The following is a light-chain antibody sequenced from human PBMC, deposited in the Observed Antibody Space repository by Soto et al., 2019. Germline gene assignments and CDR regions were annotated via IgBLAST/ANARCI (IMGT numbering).Light chain of an antibody. CDR2: DAS. CDR3: QQRSNWPPLT. J-gene: IGKJ4*01. V-gene: IGKV3-11*01. CDR1: QSVSSY. Sequence: EIVLTQSPATLSLSPGERANLSCRASQSVSSYLAWYQQKPGQAPRLLIYDASNRATGFPARFSGSGSGTDFTLTNSSLEPEDFAVYYCQQRSNWPPLTFGGGTKVEI.